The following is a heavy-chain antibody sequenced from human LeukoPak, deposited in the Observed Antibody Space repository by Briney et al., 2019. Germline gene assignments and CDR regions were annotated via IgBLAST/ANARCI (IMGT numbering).Heavy chain of an antibody. V-gene: IGHV1-69*04. Sequence: SVKVSCKASGGTFSSYAISWVRQAPGQGLEWMGRIIPILGIASYAQKFQGRVTITADKSTSTAYMELSSLRSEDTAVYYCARGPDYGGNSFNYWGQGTLVTVSS. CDR3: ARGPDYGGNSFNY. J-gene: IGHJ4*02. D-gene: IGHD4-23*01. CDR2: IIPILGIA. CDR1: GGTFSSYA.